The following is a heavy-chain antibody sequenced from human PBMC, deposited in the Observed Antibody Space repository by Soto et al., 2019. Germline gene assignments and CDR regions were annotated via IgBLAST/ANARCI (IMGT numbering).Heavy chain of an antibody. V-gene: IGHV4-59*01. D-gene: IGHD2-21*02. CDR1: GGSISGYY. CDR2: MYKTGST. Sequence: SETLSLTCTVSGGSISGYYWSWIRQHPGKGLEWIGYMYKTGSTVYNPSFKSRVTISVDTSKNQFSLKLNSVTAADTAVYYCARDLWGYCGTDCYPLDVWGQGTTVTVSS. CDR3: ARDLWGYCGTDCYPLDV. J-gene: IGHJ6*02.